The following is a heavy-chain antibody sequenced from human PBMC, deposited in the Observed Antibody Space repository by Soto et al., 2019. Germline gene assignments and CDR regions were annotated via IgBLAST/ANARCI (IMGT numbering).Heavy chain of an antibody. CDR2: MYYSGST. V-gene: IGHV4-59*08. J-gene: IGHJ4*02. CDR3: SIAVAGTVHY. Sequence: SETLSLTCTVSGVSSSGYYWSWIRQPPGKRLEWIGYMYYSGSTNYNPSLKSRVTTSLDTSKNQLSLTLSSVTAADTAVYYCSIAVAGTVHYWGQGTLVTVSS. CDR1: GVSSSGYY. D-gene: IGHD6-19*01.